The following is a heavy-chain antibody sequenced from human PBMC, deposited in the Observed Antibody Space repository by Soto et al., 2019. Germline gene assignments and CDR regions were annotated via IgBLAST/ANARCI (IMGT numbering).Heavy chain of an antibody. CDR1: GGSISSGGYY. J-gene: IGHJ4*02. CDR3: ARRPGYDGGTPGQEYYFDY. V-gene: IGHV4-31*03. CDR2: IYYSGST. Sequence: SETLSLTCTVSGGSISSGGYYWSWIRQHPGKGLEWIGYIYYSGSTYYNPSLKSRVTISVDTSKNQFSLKLSSVTAADTAVYYCARRPGYDGGTPGQEYYFDYWGQGTLVTVSS. D-gene: IGHD1-26*01.